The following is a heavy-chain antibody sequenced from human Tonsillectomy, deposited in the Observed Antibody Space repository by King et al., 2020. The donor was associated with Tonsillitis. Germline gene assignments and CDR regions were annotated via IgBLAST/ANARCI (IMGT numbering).Heavy chain of an antibody. J-gene: IGHJ4*02. V-gene: IGHV3-64*01. D-gene: IGHD2-2*01. CDR3: ARGPYKLPFDY. CDR1: GFTFTSYA. Sequence: EVQRVESGGGFVKHGESLRLSCATSGFTFTSYAMQWIIQAPGKGLEYVSAIRSNGGSTYSANSVKGRFTISRDNSKNTLYLQMGSLRVDDMAVYYCARGPYKLPFDYWGQATLATVSS. CDR2: IRSNGGST.